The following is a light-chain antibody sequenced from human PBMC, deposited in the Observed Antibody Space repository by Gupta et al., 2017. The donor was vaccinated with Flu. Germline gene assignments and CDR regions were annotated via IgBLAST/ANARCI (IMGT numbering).Light chain of an antibody. CDR3: QQSNTYPGT. CDR1: QDISSY. J-gene: IGKJ5*01. Sequence: DIQLTQFPSFLAASVGDRVTITCRASQDISSYLAWYQQKPGKAPKLLIYVASTVQIGVPSRFSGSGSGTEFTLTISGLQPEDFAIYYCQQSNTYPGTFGQGTQLEI. V-gene: IGKV1-9*01. CDR2: VAS.